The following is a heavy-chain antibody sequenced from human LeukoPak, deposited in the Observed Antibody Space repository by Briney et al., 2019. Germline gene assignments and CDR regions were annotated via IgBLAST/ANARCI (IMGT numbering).Heavy chain of an antibody. CDR1: GFTFSSYA. V-gene: IGHV3-23*01. Sequence: PGGSLRLSCAASGFTFSSYAMSWVRQAPGKGLEWVSAISGSGGSTYYADSVKGRFTISRDNSKNTLYLQMNSLRAEDTALYYCAKEPQGFSGSYGSYYFDYWGQGTLVTVSS. CDR3: AKEPQGFSGSYGSYYFDY. J-gene: IGHJ4*02. D-gene: IGHD1-26*01. CDR2: ISGSGGST.